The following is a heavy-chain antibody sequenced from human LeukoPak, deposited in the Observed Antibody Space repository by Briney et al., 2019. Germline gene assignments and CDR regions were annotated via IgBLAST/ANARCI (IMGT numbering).Heavy chain of an antibody. D-gene: IGHD1-20*01. J-gene: IGHJ4*02. V-gene: IGHV3-23*01. CDR3: AKDVNWNKRGFFDY. CDR1: GFTFSSYA. Sequence: SGGSLRLSCAASGFTFSSYAMSWVRQAPGKGLEWVSAISGSGGSTYYADSVKGRFTISRDNSKNTLYLQMNSLRAEDTAVYYCAKDVNWNKRGFFDYWGQGTLVTVSS. CDR2: ISGSGGST.